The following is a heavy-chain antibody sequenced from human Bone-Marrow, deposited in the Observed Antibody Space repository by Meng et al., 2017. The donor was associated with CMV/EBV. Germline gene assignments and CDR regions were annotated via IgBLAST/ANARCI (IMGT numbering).Heavy chain of an antibody. CDR3: ARTLLGYTNAAYYYYGMDV. J-gene: IGHJ6*02. CDR2: IDWDDDK. D-gene: IGHD5-18*01. V-gene: IGHV2-70*20. Sequence: SGPTLVKPTQILTLTCTFSGFSLSTSGMCVSWVRQPPGKALEWLALIDWDDDKYYSTSLKTRLTISKDTSKNQVVLTMTNMDPVDTATYYCARTLLGYTNAAYYYYGMDVWGQGTTVTVSS. CDR1: GFSLSTSGMC.